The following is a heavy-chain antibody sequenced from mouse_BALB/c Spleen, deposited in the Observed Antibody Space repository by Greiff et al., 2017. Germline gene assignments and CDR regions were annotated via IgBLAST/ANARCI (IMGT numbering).Heavy chain of an antibody. V-gene: IGHV5-12-1*01. D-gene: IGHD1-1*01. CDR2: ISSGGGST. J-gene: IGHJ3*01. Sequence: DVHLVESGGGLVKPGGSLKLSCAASGFAFSSYDMSWVRQTPEKRLEWVAYISSGGGSTYYPDTVKGRFTISRDNAKNTLYLQMSSLKSEDTAMYYCARHNYYGSSSWFAYWGQGTLVTVSA. CDR1: GFAFSSYD. CDR3: ARHNYYGSSSWFAY.